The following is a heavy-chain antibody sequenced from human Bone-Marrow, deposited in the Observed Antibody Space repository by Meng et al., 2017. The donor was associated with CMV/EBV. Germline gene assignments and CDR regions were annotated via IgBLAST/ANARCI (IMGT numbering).Heavy chain of an antibody. Sequence: SVKVSCKSSGGTFSSYAISWVRQAPGQGLEWMGGIIPVPGIANYAQKFQGRVTMTTDTSTSTAYMELRSLRSDDTAVYYCARWDIVVVPAAPDGMDVCGQGTTVTYSS. CDR2: IIPVPGIA. CDR1: GGTFSSYA. J-gene: IGHJ6*02. V-gene: IGHV1-69*10. D-gene: IGHD2-2*01. CDR3: ARWDIVVVPAAPDGMDV.